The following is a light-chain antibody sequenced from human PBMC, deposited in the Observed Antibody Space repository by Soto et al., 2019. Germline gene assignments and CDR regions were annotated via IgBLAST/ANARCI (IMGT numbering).Light chain of an antibody. Sequence: QSVLTQPASVSGSHGQSITISCTGTSSDVGGYNYVSWYQQHPGKAPKLMIYVVSNRPSGVSNRFSGSKSGSTASLSISGLQAEDEADYYCSSYTSSSTRVFGTGTKVTVL. J-gene: IGLJ1*01. CDR3: SSYTSSSTRV. CDR2: VVS. V-gene: IGLV2-14*01. CDR1: SSDVGGYNY.